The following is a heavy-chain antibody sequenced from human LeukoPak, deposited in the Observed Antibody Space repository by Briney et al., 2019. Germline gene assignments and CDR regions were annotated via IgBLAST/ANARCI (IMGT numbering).Heavy chain of an antibody. D-gene: IGHD6-19*01. Sequence: GGSLRLSCAASGFTFDDYAMHWVRQAPGKGLEWVSGISWNSGSIGYADSVKGRFTISRDNAKNSLYLQMNSLRAEDMALYYCAKSVEAVAGFFDYWGQGTLVTVSS. CDR3: AKSVEAVAGFFDY. J-gene: IGHJ4*02. V-gene: IGHV3-9*03. CDR2: ISWNSGSI. CDR1: GFTFDDYA.